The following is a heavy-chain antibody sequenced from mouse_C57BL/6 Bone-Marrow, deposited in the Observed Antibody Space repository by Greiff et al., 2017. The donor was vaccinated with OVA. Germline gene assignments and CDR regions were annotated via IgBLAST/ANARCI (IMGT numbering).Heavy chain of an antibody. CDR1: GYTFTSYW. Sequence: VQLQQPGAELVMPGASVKLSCKASGYTFTSYWMHWVTQRPGQGLEWIGEIDPSDSYTNYNQKFKGKSTLTVDKSSSTAYMQLSSLTSEDSAVYYCARSSSNYAMDYWGQGTSVTVSS. D-gene: IGHD2-10*02. CDR2: IDPSDSYT. J-gene: IGHJ4*01. V-gene: IGHV1-69*01. CDR3: ARSSSNYAMDY.